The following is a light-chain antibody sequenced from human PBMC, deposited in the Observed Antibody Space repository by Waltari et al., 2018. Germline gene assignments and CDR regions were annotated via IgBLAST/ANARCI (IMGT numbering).Light chain of an antibody. J-gene: IGKJ2*01. CDR2: KAS. CDR1: QSISYW. Sequence: DIQMTQSPSTLSASLGDTVTITCRASQSISYWLAWYQQKSGTAPKLLIYKASNLERGVPSRFSASESGTEFTLTITSLQPDDSATYYCQQYDTHPNTFGQGTKLEI. V-gene: IGKV1-5*03. CDR3: QQYDTHPNT.